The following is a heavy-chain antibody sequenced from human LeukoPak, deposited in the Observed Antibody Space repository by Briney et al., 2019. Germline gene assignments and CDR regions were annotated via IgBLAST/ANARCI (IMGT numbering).Heavy chain of an antibody. V-gene: IGHV3-30-3*01. CDR2: ISYDGSNK. CDR3: ARDTTVTNDYFDY. Sequence: QPGGSLRLSCAASGFTLNTYSMNWVRQAPGKGLEWVAVISYDGSNKYYADSVKGRFTISRDNSKNTLYLQMNSLRAEDTAVYYCARDTTVTNDYFDYWGQGTLVTVSS. J-gene: IGHJ4*02. CDR1: GFTLNTYS. D-gene: IGHD4-17*01.